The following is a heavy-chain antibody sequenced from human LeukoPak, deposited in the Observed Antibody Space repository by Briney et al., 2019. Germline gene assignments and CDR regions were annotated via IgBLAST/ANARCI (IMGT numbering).Heavy chain of an antibody. CDR2: IYHSGST. J-gene: IGHJ3*02. Sequence: SGTLSLTCAVSGGSISGSNWWSWVRQPPGKGLEWIGEIYHSGSTNCNPSLKTRVTISVDKSKNQFSLRLNSVTAADTAVYYCASVDYYDGSGLIWGQGTMVTVSS. V-gene: IGHV4-4*02. D-gene: IGHD3-22*01. CDR3: ASVDYYDGSGLI. CDR1: GGSISGSNW.